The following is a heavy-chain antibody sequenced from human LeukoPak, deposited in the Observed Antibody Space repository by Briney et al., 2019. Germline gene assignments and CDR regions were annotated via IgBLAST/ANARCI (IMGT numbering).Heavy chain of an antibody. CDR3: ARMVSYSESYFLDY. CDR1: GFTFDDYG. Sequence: GGSLRLSCAASGFTFDDYGMSWVRQAPGKGLEWVSGINWNGGSTGYADSVKGRFTISRDNAKNSLYLQMNSLRAEDTALYYCARMVSYSESYFLDYWGHGTLVTVSS. CDR2: INWNGGST. D-gene: IGHD1-26*01. J-gene: IGHJ4*01. V-gene: IGHV3-20*04.